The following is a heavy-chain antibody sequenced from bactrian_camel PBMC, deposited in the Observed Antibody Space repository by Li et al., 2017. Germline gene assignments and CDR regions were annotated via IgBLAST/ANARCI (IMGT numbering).Heavy chain of an antibody. V-gene: IGHV3S53*01. CDR1: FGIYNRDC. CDR2: IASDGRL. CDR3: ATEADRCLLHRLWYNY. J-gene: IGHJ4*01. D-gene: IGHD3*01. Sequence: QVQLVESGGGSVQAGGSLRLSCVAPFGIYNRDCMAWFRQTSGKEREAVAAIASDGRLDYADSVKGRFTISKDKARNTLYLYMNSLKPDDTATYYCATEADRCLLHRLWYNYWGQGTQVTVS.